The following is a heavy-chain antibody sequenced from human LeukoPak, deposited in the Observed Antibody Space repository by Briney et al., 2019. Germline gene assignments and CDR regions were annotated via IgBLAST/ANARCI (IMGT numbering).Heavy chain of an antibody. CDR1: GGSLPPSRATYA. V-gene: IGHV4-39*01. J-gene: IGHJ3*01. D-gene: IGHD3-10*01. CDR2: IYYSGTT. CDR3: ARQVSHAFDV. Sequence: SETLSLTCSVSGGSLPPSRATYARGWVRQPPGKGLEWSGSIYYSGTTYYDPSLESRVTISLDTSKNEFSLKLSSVTAADTSVYYCARQVSHAFDVWGQGTMV.